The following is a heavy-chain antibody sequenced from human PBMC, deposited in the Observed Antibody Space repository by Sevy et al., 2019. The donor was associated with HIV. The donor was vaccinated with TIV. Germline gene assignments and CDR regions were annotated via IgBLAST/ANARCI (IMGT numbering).Heavy chain of an antibody. V-gene: IGHV1-24*01. CDR3: AATKDYYDNIGSPFDY. CDR1: GYTLTKLS. Sequence: ASVKVSCKVSGYTLTKLSMHWVRQAPGKRLEWMGSFDPEDGERMYAQKFQGRVTLTKDTSAETAYMELSSLRSEDTAVYYCAATKDYYDNIGSPFDYWGQGTLVTVSS. CDR2: FDPEDGER. D-gene: IGHD3-22*01. J-gene: IGHJ4*02.